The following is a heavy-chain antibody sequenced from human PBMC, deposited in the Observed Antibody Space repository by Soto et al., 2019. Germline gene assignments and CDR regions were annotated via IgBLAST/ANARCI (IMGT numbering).Heavy chain of an antibody. CDR2: IYHSEST. V-gene: IGHV4-4*02. D-gene: IGHD1-1*01. J-gene: IGHJ3*02. Sequence: PSETLSLTCAVSGDSVTSSNWWSWVRQPPGKGLEWIGEIYHSESTNYNPSLKSRVTMSIDKSKNQFSLKLSSVTAADTAVYYCARDSTRRGACDIWGQGTMVTVSS. CDR1: GDSVTSSNW. CDR3: ARDSTRRGACDI.